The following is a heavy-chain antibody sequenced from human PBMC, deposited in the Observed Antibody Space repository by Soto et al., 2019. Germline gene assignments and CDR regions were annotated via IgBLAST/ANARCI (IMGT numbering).Heavy chain of an antibody. CDR2: IKQDGSEK. CDR3: ARDRYPPGIAVAGIGP. D-gene: IGHD6-19*01. CDR1: GFTFSSYW. V-gene: IGHV3-7*01. J-gene: IGHJ5*02. Sequence: GGSLRLSCAASGFTFSSYWMSWVRQAPGKGLEWVANIKQDGSEKYYVDSVKGRFTISRDNAKNSLYLQMNSLRAEDTAVYYCARDRYPPGIAVAGIGPWGQGTLVTVAS.